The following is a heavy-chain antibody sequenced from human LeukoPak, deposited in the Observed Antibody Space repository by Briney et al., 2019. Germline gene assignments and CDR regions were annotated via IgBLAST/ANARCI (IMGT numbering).Heavy chain of an antibody. CDR2: IYYSGST. J-gene: IGHJ3*02. V-gene: IGHV4-59*01. D-gene: IGHD3-10*01. Sequence: SETLSLTCTVSGRSISSYYWSWIRQPPGNGREWIGYIYYSGSTNYNPSPKSRVTISVDTSKNQFSLKLSSVTAADTAVYYCAREVLPSAFDIWGQGTMVTVSS. CDR3: AREVLPSAFDI. CDR1: GRSISSYY.